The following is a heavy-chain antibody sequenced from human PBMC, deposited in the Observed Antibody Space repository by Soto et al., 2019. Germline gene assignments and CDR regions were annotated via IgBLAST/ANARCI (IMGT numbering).Heavy chain of an antibody. V-gene: IGHV4-4*02. D-gene: IGHD4-17*01. Sequence: QVQLQESGPGLVKPSETLSLTCAVSGGSISSTNWWSWVRQPPGKGLEWIGEIYHSGSTNYKPSLMSRVTISVDKSKNQFSLKLSSVTAADTALYYCARTTVTPRLTDYWGQGTLVTVSS. J-gene: IGHJ4*02. CDR3: ARTTVTPRLTDY. CDR1: GGSISSTNW. CDR2: IYHSGST.